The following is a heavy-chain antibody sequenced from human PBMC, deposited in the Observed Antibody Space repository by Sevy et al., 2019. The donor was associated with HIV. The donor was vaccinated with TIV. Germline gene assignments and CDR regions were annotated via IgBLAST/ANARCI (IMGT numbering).Heavy chain of an antibody. Sequence: GGSLRLSCEASGFDFREYAMHWVRQAPGKGLEWVAGVSSDGSNSYYVDPVRGRFTISIDNSQGTLFLHMSRLRVEDTAVYFCAKVGMQLWSYFDFWGQGNVVTVSS. J-gene: IGHJ4*02. CDR1: GFDFREYA. CDR3: AKVGMQLWSYFDF. V-gene: IGHV3-30*18. CDR2: VSSDGSNS. D-gene: IGHD3-16*02.